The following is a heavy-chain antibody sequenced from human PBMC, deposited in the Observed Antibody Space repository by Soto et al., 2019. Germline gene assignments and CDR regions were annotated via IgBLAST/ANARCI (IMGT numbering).Heavy chain of an antibody. Sequence: PSETLSLTCAVYGGSFSGYYWSWIRQPPGNGLEWIGEINHSGSTNYNPSLKRRATISVDTSKNQFSLKLSSVTAAYTAVYYCARQQWLVLNAFDIWGQGTMVTVSS. CDR1: GGSFSGYY. V-gene: IGHV4-34*01. D-gene: IGHD6-19*01. CDR3: ARQQWLVLNAFDI. CDR2: INHSGST. J-gene: IGHJ3*02.